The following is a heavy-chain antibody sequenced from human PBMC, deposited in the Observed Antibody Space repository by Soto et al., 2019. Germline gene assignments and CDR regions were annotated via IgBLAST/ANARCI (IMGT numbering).Heavy chain of an antibody. D-gene: IGHD2-15*01. V-gene: IGHV2-5*02. CDR2: IYWDDDK. CDR3: AHSPIVVVVAATRYNWFDP. Sequence: QITLKESGPTLVKPTQTLTLTCTFSGFSLSTSGVGVGWIRQPPGKALEWLALIYWDDDKRYSPSLKSRLTITTDTSKNQVVLTMTNMDPVDTATYYCAHSPIVVVVAATRYNWFDPWGQGTLVTVSS. CDR1: GFSLSTSGVG. J-gene: IGHJ5*02.